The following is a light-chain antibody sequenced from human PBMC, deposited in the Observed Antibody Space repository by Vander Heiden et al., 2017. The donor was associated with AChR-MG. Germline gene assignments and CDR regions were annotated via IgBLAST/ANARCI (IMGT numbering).Light chain of an antibody. Sequence: QSALTQPASVSGSPGQSITISCTGTSSDVGGYNYVSWYQQHPGKAPKLMTHDVSNRPSGVSNRFSGSKSGNTASLTISGLQAEDEADYYCSSYTSSSTEVFGGGTKLTVL. J-gene: IGLJ2*01. CDR1: SSDVGGYNY. CDR3: SSYTSSSTEV. CDR2: DVS. V-gene: IGLV2-14*03.